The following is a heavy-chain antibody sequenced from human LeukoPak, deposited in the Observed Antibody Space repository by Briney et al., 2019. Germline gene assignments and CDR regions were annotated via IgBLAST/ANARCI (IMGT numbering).Heavy chain of an antibody. CDR2: ISSSSSYT. CDR1: GFTFSDYY. J-gene: IGHJ5*02. Sequence: GGSLRLSCAASGFTFSDYYMSWIRQAPGKGLEWVSYISSSSSYTNYADSVKGRFTISRDNAKNSLYLQMNSLKTEDTAVYYCTTANYYDSSGYYSWGQGTLVTVSS. CDR3: TTANYYDSSGYYS. D-gene: IGHD3-22*01. V-gene: IGHV3-11*05.